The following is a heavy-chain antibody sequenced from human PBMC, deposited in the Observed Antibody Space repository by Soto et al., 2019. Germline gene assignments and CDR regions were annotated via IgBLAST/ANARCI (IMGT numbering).Heavy chain of an antibody. Sequence: SETLSLTCTVSGGSISSYYWSWIRQPPGKGLEWIGYIYYSGSTNYNPSLKSRVTISVDTSKNQFSLKLSSVTAADTAVYYCARMPVPYSSSIPYYYYYYMDVWGKGTTVTVSS. V-gene: IGHV4-59*08. CDR3: ARMPVPYSSSIPYYYYYYMDV. CDR2: IYYSGST. CDR1: GGSISSYY. D-gene: IGHD6-6*01. J-gene: IGHJ6*03.